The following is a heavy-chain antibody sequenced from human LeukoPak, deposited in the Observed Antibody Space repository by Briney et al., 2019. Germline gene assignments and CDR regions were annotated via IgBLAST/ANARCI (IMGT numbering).Heavy chain of an antibody. CDR3: VRDRRYDFWSAIVYYYMDV. CDR1: GLTFSEHW. V-gene: IGHV3-7*01. Sequence: GGSLRLSCAASGLTFSEHWMTWVRQAPGKGLEWVATIEQDGSEKYYLDSVKGRFTISRDNAKNSLYLQMNSLRVEDTAVYYCVRDRRYDFWSAIVYYYMDVWGKGTTVIVSS. CDR2: IEQDGSEK. J-gene: IGHJ6*03. D-gene: IGHD3-3*01.